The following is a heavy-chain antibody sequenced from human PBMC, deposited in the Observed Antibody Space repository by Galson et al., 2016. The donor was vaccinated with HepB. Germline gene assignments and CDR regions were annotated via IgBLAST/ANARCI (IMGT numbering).Heavy chain of an antibody. CDR1: GFTFSSYA. V-gene: IGHV3-23*01. CDR2: VSGSGGSS. J-gene: IGHJ4*02. D-gene: IGHD3-16*01. Sequence: SLRLSCAASGFTFSSYAMSWVRQAPGKGLEWVSTVSGSGGSSYYADAVKGRFTISRDNSKNTLYLQMNSLRGEDTAMYYCARDYVRDYFDYWGQGALVTVSS. CDR3: ARDYVRDYFDY.